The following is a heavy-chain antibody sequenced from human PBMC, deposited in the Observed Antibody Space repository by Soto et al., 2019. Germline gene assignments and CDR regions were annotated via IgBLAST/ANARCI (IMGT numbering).Heavy chain of an antibody. Sequence: PSETLSLTCAVYGGSFSGYYWSWIRQPPGKGLEWIGEINHSGSTNYNPSLKSRVTISVDTSKNQFSLKLSSVTAADTAVYYCARSGRFSRFNWFDPWGQGTLVTVSS. CDR2: INHSGST. J-gene: IGHJ5*02. CDR3: ARSGRFSRFNWFDP. CDR1: GGSFSGYY. D-gene: IGHD3-10*01. V-gene: IGHV4-34*01.